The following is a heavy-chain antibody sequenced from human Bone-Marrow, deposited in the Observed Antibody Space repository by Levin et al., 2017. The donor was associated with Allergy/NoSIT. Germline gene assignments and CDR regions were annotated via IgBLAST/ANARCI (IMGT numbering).Heavy chain of an antibody. V-gene: IGHV3-73*01. CDR1: GFTFSGSA. D-gene: IGHD2-2*01. J-gene: IGHJ6*02. CDR3: TRQAQGVVVPAAIYYYYGMDV. CDR2: IRSKANSYAT. Sequence: GGSLRLSCAASGFTFSGSAMHWVRQASGKGLEWVGRIRSKANSYATAYAASVKGRFTISRDDSKNTAYLQMNSLKTEDTAVYYCTRQAQGVVVPAAIYYYYGMDVWGQGTTVTVSS.